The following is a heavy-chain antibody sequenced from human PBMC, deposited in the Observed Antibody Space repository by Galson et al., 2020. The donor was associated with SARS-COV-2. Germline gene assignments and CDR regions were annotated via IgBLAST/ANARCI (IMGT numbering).Heavy chain of an antibody. D-gene: IGHD2-15*01. CDR1: GFTFSSYA. J-gene: IGHJ6*02. Sequence: GESLKISCAASGFTFSSYAMHWVRQAPGKGLEWVAVISYDGSNKYYADSVKGRFTISRDNSKNTLYLQMNSLRAEDTAVYYCARTLLPPYGMDVWGQGTTVTVSS. V-gene: IGHV3-30*04. CDR3: ARTLLPPYGMDV. CDR2: ISYDGSNK.